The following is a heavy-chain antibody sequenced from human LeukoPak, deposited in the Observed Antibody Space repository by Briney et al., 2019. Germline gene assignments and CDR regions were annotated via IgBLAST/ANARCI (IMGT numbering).Heavy chain of an antibody. CDR1: GFTFSSYS. Sequence: GGSLRLSCAASGFTFSSYSMNWVRQAPGKGLEWVSSISSSSSYIYYADSVKGRFTISRDNAKNSLYLQMNSLRAEDTAVYYCARGGSYTGTTVYYYYGMDVWGQGTTVTVSS. V-gene: IGHV3-21*01. CDR3: ARGGSYTGTTVYYYYGMDV. CDR2: ISSSSSYI. D-gene: IGHD1-7*01. J-gene: IGHJ6*02.